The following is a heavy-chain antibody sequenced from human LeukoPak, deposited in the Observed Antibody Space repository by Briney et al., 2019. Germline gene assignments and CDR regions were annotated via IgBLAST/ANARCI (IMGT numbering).Heavy chain of an antibody. CDR2: IYYSGST. J-gene: IGHJ4*02. D-gene: IGHD5-18*01. CDR3: ARDRDPYSYGY. Sequence: SSETLSLTCTVSGGSISSYHWSWIRQPPGKGLEWIGYIYYSGSTNYNPSLKSRVTISVDTSKNQFSLKLSSVTAADTAVYYCARDRDPYSYGYWGQGTLVTVSS. CDR1: GGSISSYH. V-gene: IGHV4-59*12.